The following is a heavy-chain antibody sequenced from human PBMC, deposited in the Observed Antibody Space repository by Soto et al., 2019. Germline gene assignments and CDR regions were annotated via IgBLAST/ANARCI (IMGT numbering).Heavy chain of an antibody. J-gene: IGHJ4*02. V-gene: IGHV1-18*01. CDR1: GYTFTSYG. CDR2: ISAYNGNT. D-gene: IGHD6-13*01. CDR3: ARDLAAAGPFDY. Sequence: QVQLVQSGAEVKKPGASVKVSCKASGYTFTSYGISWVRQAPGQGLEWMGWISAYNGNTTYAQKLQGRVTRPTDTATSTASRELRSLSSDDTAVYYSARDLAAAGPFDYWGEGNLVTVSS.